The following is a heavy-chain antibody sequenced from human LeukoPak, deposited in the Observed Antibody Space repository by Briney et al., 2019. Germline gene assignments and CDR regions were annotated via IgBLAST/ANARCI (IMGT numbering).Heavy chain of an antibody. CDR2: IYYSGST. D-gene: IGHD1-26*01. CDR3: ARDEGGGSYQFDP. V-gene: IGHV4-59*01. Sequence: SETLSLTCSVSVGSMDNYDWSWIRQPPGKGLEWIGYIYYSGSTNYNPSLKSRVTILVDTSKNQFSLKLSSVTAADTAVYYCARDEGGGSYQFDPWGQGTLVTVSS. CDR1: VGSMDNYD. J-gene: IGHJ5*02.